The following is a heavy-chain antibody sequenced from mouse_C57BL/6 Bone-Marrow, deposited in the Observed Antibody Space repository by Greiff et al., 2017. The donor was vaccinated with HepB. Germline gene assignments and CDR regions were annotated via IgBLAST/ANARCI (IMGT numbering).Heavy chain of an antibody. CDR2: INPSSGYT. CDR3: ANYYGSSYWFAY. Sequence: QVQLQQSGAELARPGASVKMSCKASGYTFTSYTMHWVKQRPGQGLEWIGYINPSSGYTKYNQKFKDKATLTADKSSSTAYMQLSSLTSEDSAVYYCANYYGSSYWFAYWGQGTLVTVSA. V-gene: IGHV1-4*01. D-gene: IGHD1-1*01. J-gene: IGHJ3*01. CDR1: GYTFTSYT.